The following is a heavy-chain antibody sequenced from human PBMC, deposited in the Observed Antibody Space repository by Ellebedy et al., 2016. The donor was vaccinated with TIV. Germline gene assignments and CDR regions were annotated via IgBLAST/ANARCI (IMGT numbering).Heavy chain of an antibody. CDR1: GYTFTNNV. J-gene: IGHJ4*02. D-gene: IGHD3-10*01. V-gene: IGHV1-3*01. CDR3: ARGLGSGTYYSFDY. CDR2: IDAGNGNT. Sequence: ASVKVSCKASGYTFTNNVIQWVRQAPGQRLEWMGSIDAGNGNTKYSQKFQGRVTITRDTFASTAYMELSSLRPEDTAVYYCARGLGSGTYYSFDYWGQGTLVTVSS.